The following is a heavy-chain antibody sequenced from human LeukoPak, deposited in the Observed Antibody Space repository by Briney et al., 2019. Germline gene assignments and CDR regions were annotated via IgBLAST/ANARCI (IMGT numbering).Heavy chain of an antibody. J-gene: IGHJ5*02. D-gene: IGHD3-10*01. CDR2: INHSGST. CDR1: GGSFSGYY. Sequence: SETLSLTCAVYGGSFSGYYWSWIRQPPGKGLEWIVEINHSGSTNYNPSLKSRVTISVDTSKNQFSLKLSSVTAADTAVYYCARSYTGPLWFGIDPWGQGTLVTVSS. V-gene: IGHV4-34*01. CDR3: ARSYTGPLWFGIDP.